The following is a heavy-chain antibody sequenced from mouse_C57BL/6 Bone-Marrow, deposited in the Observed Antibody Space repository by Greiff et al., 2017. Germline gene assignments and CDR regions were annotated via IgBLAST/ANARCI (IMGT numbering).Heavy chain of an antibody. Sequence: QVQLKESGAELARPGASVKLSCKASGYTFTSYGISWVKQRTGQGLEWIGEIYPRSGNTYYNEKFKGKATLTADKSSSTAYMELRSLTSEDSAVYFCARGWGGGYWCQGTTLTVSS. J-gene: IGHJ2*01. D-gene: IGHD1-1*02. CDR2: IYPRSGNT. CDR1: GYTFTSYG. CDR3: ARGWGGGY. V-gene: IGHV1-81*01.